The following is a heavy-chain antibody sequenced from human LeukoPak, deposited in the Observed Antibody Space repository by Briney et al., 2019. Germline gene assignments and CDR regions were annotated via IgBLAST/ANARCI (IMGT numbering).Heavy chain of an antibody. CDR2: ISSNGGST. Sequence: PGGPQRLPCSAYVLTFSLYPMLWARHAPGEGLEYVSAISSNGGSTYYADSVKRRFTISRDNSKNTLYLQMSSLRAEDTAVYYCVKGVEFTIGGSFTPDFDYWGQGTLVTVSS. J-gene: IGHJ4*02. V-gene: IGHV3-64D*09. CDR3: VKGVEFTIGGSFTPDFDY. D-gene: IGHD2-15*01. CDR1: VLTFSLYP.